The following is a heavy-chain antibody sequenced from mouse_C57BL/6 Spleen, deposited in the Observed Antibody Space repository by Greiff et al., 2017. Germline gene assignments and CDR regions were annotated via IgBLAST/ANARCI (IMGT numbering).Heavy chain of an antibody. D-gene: IGHD1-1*01. CDR3: AHYYGSSYWYFEV. CDR2: IHPNSGST. J-gene: IGHJ1*03. Sequence: QVQLQQPGAELVKPGASVKLSCKASGYTFTSYWMHWVKQRPGQGLEWIGMIHPNSGSTNYNEKFKSKATLTVDKSSSTAYMQLLSLTSEDSAVYYCAHYYGSSYWYFEVWGTGTTVTVSS. V-gene: IGHV1-64*01. CDR1: GYTFTSYW.